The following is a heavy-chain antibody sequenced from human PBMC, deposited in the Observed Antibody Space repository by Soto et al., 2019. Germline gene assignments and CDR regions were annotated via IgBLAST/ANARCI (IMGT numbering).Heavy chain of an antibody. J-gene: IGHJ4*02. Sequence: SETLSLTCTMSTGSISSYYYNWILQPPGKGLEWIGSIYYSGSTTYNPSLQSRVTISIDTSKNQFSLKLSSVTAADTAVYYCAARPSGWQIYFDSWGQGTLVTVSS. CDR1: TGSISSYY. V-gene: IGHV4-59*08. CDR2: IYYSGST. CDR3: AARPSGWQIYFDS. D-gene: IGHD6-19*01.